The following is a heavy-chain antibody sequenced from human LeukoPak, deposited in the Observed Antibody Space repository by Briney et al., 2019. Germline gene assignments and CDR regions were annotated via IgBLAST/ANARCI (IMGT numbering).Heavy chain of an antibody. J-gene: IGHJ6*03. Sequence: PSETLSLTCAVYGGSFSGYYWSWIRQPAGEGLEWIGRIYTSGSTNYNPSLKSRVTMSVDTSKNQFSLKLSSVTAADTAVYFCARESDYGNYYYHYMDVWGKGATVTVSS. CDR2: IYTSGST. D-gene: IGHD4-17*01. V-gene: IGHV4-4*07. CDR3: ARESDYGNYYYHYMDV. CDR1: GGSFSGYY.